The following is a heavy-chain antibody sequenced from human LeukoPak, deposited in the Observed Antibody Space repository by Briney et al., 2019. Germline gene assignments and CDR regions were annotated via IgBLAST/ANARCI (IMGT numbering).Heavy chain of an antibody. CDR2: INSDGSST. D-gene: IGHD3-10*01. J-gene: IGHJ6*03. V-gene: IGHV3-74*01. CDR3: ARALTMVRNGMDV. Sequence: GGSLRLSCAASGFTFSSYAMSWVRQAPGKGLVWVSRINSDGSSTNYADSVKGRFTISRDNAKNALYLQMNSLRAEDTAVYYCARALTMVRNGMDVWGKGTTVTISS. CDR1: GFTFSSYA.